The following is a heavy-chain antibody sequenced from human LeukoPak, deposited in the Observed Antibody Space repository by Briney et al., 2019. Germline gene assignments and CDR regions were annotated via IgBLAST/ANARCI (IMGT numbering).Heavy chain of an antibody. D-gene: IGHD7-27*01. V-gene: IGHV4-4*07. CDR1: GGSISSYY. CDR2: IYISGST. CDR3: ARVSTGGPRRHFDY. Sequence: SETLSLTCTVSGGSISSYYWSWIRQPAGEGLEWVGRIYISGSTNYNPSFKSRVTMSVDTSKNQFSLKLSSVTAADTAVYYCARVSTGGPRRHFDYWGQGTLVTVSS. J-gene: IGHJ4*02.